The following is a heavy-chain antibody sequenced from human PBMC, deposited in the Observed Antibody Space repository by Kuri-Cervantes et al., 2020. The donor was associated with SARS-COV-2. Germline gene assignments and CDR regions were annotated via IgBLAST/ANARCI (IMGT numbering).Heavy chain of an antibody. D-gene: IGHD2-21*01. Sequence: ETLSLTCTVSGGSISSSSYYWGWIRQPPGKGLEWIGSIYYSGSTYYNPSLKSRVTISVDTSKNQFSLKLSSVTAADTAVYYCARQGPHCGGDCYPRPIDYWGQGTLVTVSS. V-gene: IGHV4-39*01. CDR2: IYYSGST. CDR3: ARQGPHCGGDCYPRPIDY. CDR1: GGSISSSSYY. J-gene: IGHJ4*02.